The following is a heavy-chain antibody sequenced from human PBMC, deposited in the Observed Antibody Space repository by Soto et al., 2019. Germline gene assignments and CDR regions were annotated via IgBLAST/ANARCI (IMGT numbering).Heavy chain of an antibody. CDR3: ARGTPTDFDY. J-gene: IGHJ4*02. CDR1: GFTFSNYW. Sequence: GSLRLSCAASGFTFSNYWMHWVRQAPGKGLVWVSRITSAGTSTSYADSVKGRFTISRDNAKNTLYLQMNSLTAVDTAVYYCARGTPTDFDYWGQGTLVTVSS. CDR2: ITSAGTST. V-gene: IGHV3-74*01.